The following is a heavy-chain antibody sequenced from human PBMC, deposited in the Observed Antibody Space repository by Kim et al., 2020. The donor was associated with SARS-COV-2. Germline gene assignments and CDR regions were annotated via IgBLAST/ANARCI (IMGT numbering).Heavy chain of an antibody. V-gene: IGHV3-21*06. Sequence: GGSLRLSCAASGFTFSSYTMNWVRQAPGKGLEWVSSISGSGTYIYYADSVKGRSTTSRDHATISLFMYTNSLRVQNSAMYNCSGSPHVYSGMHVWGEGT. D-gene: IGHD1-26*01. J-gene: IGHJ6*02. CDR3: SGSPHVYSGMHV. CDR2: ISGSGTYI. CDR1: GFTFSSYT.